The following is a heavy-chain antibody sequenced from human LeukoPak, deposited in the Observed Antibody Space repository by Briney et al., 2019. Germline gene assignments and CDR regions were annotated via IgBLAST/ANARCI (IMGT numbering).Heavy chain of an antibody. Sequence: ASVKVSCKASGGTFSSYAISWVRQAPGQGLEWMGGIIPIFGTANYAQKFQGRVTITADKSTSTAYMELSSLRSEDTAVYYCARDYYDSSGYSYWGQGTLVTVSS. V-gene: IGHV1-69*06. CDR1: GGTFSSYA. CDR3: ARDYYDSSGYSY. CDR2: IIPIFGTA. J-gene: IGHJ4*02. D-gene: IGHD3-22*01.